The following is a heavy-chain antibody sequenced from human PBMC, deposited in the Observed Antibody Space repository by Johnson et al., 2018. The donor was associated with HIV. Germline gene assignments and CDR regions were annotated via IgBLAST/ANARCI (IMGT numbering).Heavy chain of an antibody. J-gene: IGHJ3*02. CDR2: ISYDGSNK. CDR1: GFTFGSYG. CDR3: ARVRRSGWYDNDAFDI. D-gene: IGHD6-19*01. V-gene: IGHV3-30*03. Sequence: VQLVESGGGLVKPGGSLRLSCAASGFTFGSYGMHWVRQAPGKGLEWVAVISYDGSNKYSADSVKGRFTISRDDSKNTLYLQMNSLIPEDTAVYYCARVRRSGWYDNDAFDIWGQGTMVTVSS.